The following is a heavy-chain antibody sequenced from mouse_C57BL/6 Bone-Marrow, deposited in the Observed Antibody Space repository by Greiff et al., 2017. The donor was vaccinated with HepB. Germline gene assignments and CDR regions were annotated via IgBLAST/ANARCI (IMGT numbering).Heavy chain of an antibody. Sequence: VQLQQSGAELVRPGASVKLSCKASGYTFTDYYINWVKQRPGQGLEWIARIYPGSGNTYYNEKFKGKATLTAEKSSSTAYMQLSSLTSEDSAVYFCARGDSSGYGFAYWGQGTLVTVSA. CDR1: GYTFTDYY. D-gene: IGHD3-2*02. CDR2: IYPGSGNT. V-gene: IGHV1-76*01. CDR3: ARGDSSGYGFAY. J-gene: IGHJ3*01.